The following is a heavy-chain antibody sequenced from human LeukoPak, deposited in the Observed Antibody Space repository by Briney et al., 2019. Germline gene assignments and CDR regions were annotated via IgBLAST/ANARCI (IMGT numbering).Heavy chain of an antibody. V-gene: IGHV4-59*01. Sequence: SETLSLTCTVTGGSISSYYWSWVRPPPGKGVEWIGYMYSSGDNNYNPSLNSRVTISLDTSKNQFSLNLTSVTAADTAMYYFAFSLGYTSSWPFDYWGRGTLVTVSS. D-gene: IGHD6-13*01. CDR2: MYSSGDN. CDR1: GGSISSYY. J-gene: IGHJ4*02. CDR3: AFSLGYTSSWPFDY.